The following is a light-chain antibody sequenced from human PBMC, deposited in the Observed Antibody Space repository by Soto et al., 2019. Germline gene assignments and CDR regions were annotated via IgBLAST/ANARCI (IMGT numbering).Light chain of an antibody. V-gene: IGKV1-5*03. CDR2: KAS. CDR3: QQYNSSPP. Sequence: DIQMTQSPSTLSASVGDRVTITCRASQSISSWLAWYQQKPGKAPKLLIYKASSLESGVPSRFSGSGSGTEITLTISSLQPDDFANHYCQQYNSSPPFGEGTKVEIK. CDR1: QSISSW. J-gene: IGKJ1*01.